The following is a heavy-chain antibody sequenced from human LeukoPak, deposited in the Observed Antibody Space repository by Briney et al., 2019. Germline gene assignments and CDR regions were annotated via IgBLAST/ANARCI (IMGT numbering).Heavy chain of an antibody. J-gene: IGHJ4*02. CDR3: AKGTSTYSSGSFDY. CDR2: ISGTGGST. D-gene: IGHD6-19*01. V-gene: IGHV3-23*01. Sequence: PGGSLRLSCAASGFTFSTYAMTWVRQAPGKGLEWVSLISGTGGSTYYADSVKGRFTISRDNSKNTLYLQMNSLRAEDTAVYYCAKGTSTYSSGSFDYWGRGTLVTVSS. CDR1: GFTFSTYA.